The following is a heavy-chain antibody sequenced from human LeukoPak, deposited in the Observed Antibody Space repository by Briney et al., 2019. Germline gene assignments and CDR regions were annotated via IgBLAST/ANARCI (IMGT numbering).Heavy chain of an antibody. V-gene: IGHV1-69*13. CDR1: GATCSSYA. CDR3: ASPRVDTAMVMVPQFDY. D-gene: IGHD5-18*01. Sequence: SVKLSCKASGATCSSYAISWVRRATGQRLGRRGGIIPIFCTANCAHKFQGRVTITPDESTSTAYMELSSLRSEDTAVYYCASPRVDTAMVMVPQFDYWGQGTLVTVSS. J-gene: IGHJ4*02. CDR2: IIPIFCTA.